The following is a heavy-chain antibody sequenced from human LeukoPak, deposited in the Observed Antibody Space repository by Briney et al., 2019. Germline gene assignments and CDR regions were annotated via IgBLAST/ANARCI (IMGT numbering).Heavy chain of an antibody. D-gene: IGHD3-10*01. J-gene: IGHJ3*02. CDR3: ARKPMVRAVIHAFDI. CDR2: INPNSGGT. CDR1: GYTFTGYY. V-gene: IGHV1-2*02. Sequence: ASVKVSCKASGYTFTGYYMHWVRQAPGQGLEWMGWINPNSGGTNYAQKFQGRVTMTRDTSISTAYMELSRLRSDDTAVYYCARKPMVRAVIHAFDIWGQGTMVTVSS.